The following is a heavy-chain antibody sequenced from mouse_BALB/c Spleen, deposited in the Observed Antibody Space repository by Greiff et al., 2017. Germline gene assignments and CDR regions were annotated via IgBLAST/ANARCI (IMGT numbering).Heavy chain of an antibody. CDR1: GFTFSSYA. J-gene: IGHJ3*01. D-gene: IGHD2-4*01. CDR3: ATIYYDYDGPPFAY. CDR2: ISSGGSYT. V-gene: IGHV5-9-4*01. Sequence: EVQGVESGGGLVKPGGSLKLSCAASGFTFSSYAMSWVRQSPEKRLEWVAEISSGGSYTYYPDTVTGRFTISRDNAKNTLYLEMSSLRSEDTAMYYCATIYYDYDGPPFAYWGQGTLVTVSA.